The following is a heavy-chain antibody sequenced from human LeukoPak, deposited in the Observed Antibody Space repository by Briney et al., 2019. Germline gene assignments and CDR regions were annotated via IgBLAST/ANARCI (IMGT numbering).Heavy chain of an antibody. D-gene: IGHD5-12*01. Sequence: SVKVSCKASGATFGSHSISWVRQAPGQGLEWMGGIVPMFGTDVYAQRFQGRVTVTADESTTTAYMELISLTPEDTAMYYCARDLLSVDNYDALDIWGQGTMVTVSS. J-gene: IGHJ3*02. CDR2: IVPMFGTD. V-gene: IGHV1-69*13. CDR3: ARDLLSVDNYDALDI. CDR1: GATFGSHS.